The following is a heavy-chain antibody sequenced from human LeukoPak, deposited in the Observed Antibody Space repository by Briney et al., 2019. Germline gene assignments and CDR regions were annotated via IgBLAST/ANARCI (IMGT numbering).Heavy chain of an antibody. V-gene: IGHV4-59*11. CDR2: VYYSGST. Sequence: PSETLSLTCTVSGGSISSHYWSWIRQPPGKGLEWIGYVYYSGSTNYNPSLKSRVTISVDTSKNQFSLKLSSVTAADTAVYYCARGFSGHDSYYYYYMDVWGKGTTVTVSS. J-gene: IGHJ6*03. CDR3: ARGFSGHDSYYYYYMDV. D-gene: IGHD5-12*01. CDR1: GGSISSHY.